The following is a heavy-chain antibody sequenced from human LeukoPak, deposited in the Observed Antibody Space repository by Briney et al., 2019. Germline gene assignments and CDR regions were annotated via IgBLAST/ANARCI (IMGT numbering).Heavy chain of an antibody. Sequence: GASVTVSCKASGYTFTNYAMHWVRQAPGQRLEWMGWINAGNGNTKYSQEFQGRVTITRDTSATTAYMELSSLRSEDMAVYYCARGGEYYYFDYWGQGTLVTVSS. CDR3: ARGGEYYYFDY. J-gene: IGHJ4*02. CDR1: GYTFTNYA. V-gene: IGHV1-3*03. CDR2: INAGNGNT. D-gene: IGHD3-16*01.